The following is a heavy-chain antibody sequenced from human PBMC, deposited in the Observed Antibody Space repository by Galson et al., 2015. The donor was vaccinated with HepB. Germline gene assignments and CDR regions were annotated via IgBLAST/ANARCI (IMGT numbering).Heavy chain of an antibody. J-gene: IGHJ4*02. V-gene: IGHV3-23*01. Sequence: SLRLSCAASGFTFSNHAMTWVRQAPGKGLEWVSGISGGGGSTYCADSVKGRFTISRDNSKNTLYLQMNSLRAEDTAIYYCAKTPVSTPTTTVTTSIDYWGQGTLVTVSS. CDR1: GFTFSNHA. D-gene: IGHD4-11*01. CDR2: ISGGGGST. CDR3: AKTPVSTPTTTVTTSIDY.